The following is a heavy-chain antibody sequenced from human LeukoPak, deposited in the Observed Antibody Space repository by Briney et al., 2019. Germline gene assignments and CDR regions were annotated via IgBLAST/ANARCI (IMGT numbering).Heavy chain of an antibody. Sequence: GGSLRLSCAASGFTFSSYGMSWVRQAPGKGLEWVSAISGSGGSTYYADSVKGRFTISRDNSKNTLYLRMNSLRAEDTAVYYCAKDSLYYDILTGYYPETYFDYWGQGTLVTVSS. V-gene: IGHV3-23*01. D-gene: IGHD3-9*01. CDR2: ISGSGGST. CDR3: AKDSLYYDILTGYYPETYFDY. CDR1: GFTFSSYG. J-gene: IGHJ4*02.